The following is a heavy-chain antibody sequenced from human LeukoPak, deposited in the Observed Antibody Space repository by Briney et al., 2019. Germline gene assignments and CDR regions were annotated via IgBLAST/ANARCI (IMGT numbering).Heavy chain of an antibody. CDR2: FSYSGNI. CDR3: VRVGAGFRSTYNWFGP. CDR1: GGSIGSTNYY. D-gene: IGHD3-10*01. J-gene: IGHJ5*02. V-gene: IGHV4-39*07. Sequence: PSETLSLTCSVSGGSIGSTNYYWGWIRQSPGKGLEWIGTFSYSGNIFYNPAVMSRVSISGDTSKNQFSLKMNFVTAADTAVYYCVRVGAGFRSTYNWFGPWGQGTLVTVSS.